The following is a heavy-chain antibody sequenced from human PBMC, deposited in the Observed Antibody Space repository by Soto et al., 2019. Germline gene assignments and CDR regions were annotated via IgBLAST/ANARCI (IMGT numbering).Heavy chain of an antibody. CDR3: ARGRGNVDDFYCYGMGV. J-gene: IGHJ6*02. Sequence: QVQLVQSGTEVKNPGSSVKISCQVSGGTFSGFAFSWVRQAPGRGLEWMGDIFTIFGTPNYAQNFQGRVTITADESTSTPYMERSSLRSDDTAMYYCARGRGNVDDFYCYGMGVWGQGTTVTVSS. CDR2: IFTIFGTP. D-gene: IGHD3-16*01. V-gene: IGHV1-69*01. CDR1: GGTFSGFA.